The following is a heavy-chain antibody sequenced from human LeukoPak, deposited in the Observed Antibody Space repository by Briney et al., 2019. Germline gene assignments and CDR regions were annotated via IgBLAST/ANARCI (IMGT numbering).Heavy chain of an antibody. Sequence: SETLSLTCTVSGGSISSSSYYWGWIRQPPGKGLEWIGSIYYSGSTYYNPSLKSRVTISVDTSKNQFSLKLSSVTAADTAVYHCATRSRVAGYFDYWGQGTLVTFSS. J-gene: IGHJ4*02. CDR2: IYYSGST. V-gene: IGHV4-39*01. CDR3: ATRSRVAGYFDY. D-gene: IGHD6-19*01. CDR1: GGSISSSSYY.